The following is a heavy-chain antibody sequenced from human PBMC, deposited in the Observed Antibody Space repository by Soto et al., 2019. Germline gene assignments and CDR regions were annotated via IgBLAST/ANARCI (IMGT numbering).Heavy chain of an antibody. D-gene: IGHD3-10*01. V-gene: IGHV2-5*02. Sequence: QITLKESGPTLVRPTQTLTLTCTFSGFSLSTTGVGVGWIRQPPGKALEWLALIYWDDDKRYSPSLKGRLTITKDTSQNEVILRLTNSDPGDTATYYVAQRLGDYGLGRERATYFDPWGQGTLVTVSS. J-gene: IGHJ5*02. CDR1: GFSLSTTGVG. CDR3: AQRLGDYGLGRERATYFDP. CDR2: IYWDDDK.